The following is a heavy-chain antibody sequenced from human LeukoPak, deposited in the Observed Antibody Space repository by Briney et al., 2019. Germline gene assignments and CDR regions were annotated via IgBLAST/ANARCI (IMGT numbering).Heavy chain of an antibody. CDR1: GYTFTGYY. D-gene: IGHD6-19*01. Sequence: ASVKVSCKASGYTFTGYYIHWIRQAPGQGLEWMGWINPNSGDTKYAQKFQGRVTMTRDTSISTAYMELSRLRSDDTAVYYCARDPGSGWYADAFDIWGQGTMVTVSS. CDR3: ARDPGSGWYADAFDI. V-gene: IGHV1-2*02. CDR2: INPNSGDT. J-gene: IGHJ3*02.